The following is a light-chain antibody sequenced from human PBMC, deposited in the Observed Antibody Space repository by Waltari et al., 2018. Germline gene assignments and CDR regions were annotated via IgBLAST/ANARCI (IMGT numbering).Light chain of an antibody. V-gene: IGKV2-30*01. CDR3: MQGTHWPWT. J-gene: IGKJ1*01. CDR1: LSLVSSDGNTY. Sequence: DVVMTQSPLSLPVTLGQPASISCRSSLSLVSSDGNTYFNWFQHRPGQSPRRLLYKVSNRDSGVPDRFSGSGSGTDFTLTISRVEAEDVGVYYCMQGTHWPWTFGPGTKVEIK. CDR2: KVS.